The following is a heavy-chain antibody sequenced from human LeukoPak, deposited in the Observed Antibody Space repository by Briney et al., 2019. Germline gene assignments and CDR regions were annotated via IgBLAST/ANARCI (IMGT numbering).Heavy chain of an antibody. J-gene: IGHJ3*01. CDR2: INSDESDT. V-gene: IGHV3-74*01. D-gene: IGHD3-22*01. Sequence: GGSLRLSCAASGFTFSSYWMHWVRQAPGKGLVWVSRINSDESDTNYADSVKGRFTISRDNARNTVYLPMNSLRAEDTAVYYCARGWVPSDITLKWGQGTMVTVSS. CDR1: GFTFSSYW. CDR3: ARGWVPSDITLK.